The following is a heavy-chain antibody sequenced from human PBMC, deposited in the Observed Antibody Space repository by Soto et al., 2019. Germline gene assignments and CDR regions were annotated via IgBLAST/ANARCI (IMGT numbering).Heavy chain of an antibody. J-gene: IGHJ4*02. CDR1: GYTFTGYS. CDR2: ISAYNGNT. V-gene: IGHV1-18*04. Sequence: ASVKVSCKASGYTFTGYSMHWVRQAPGQGLEWMGWISAYNGNTNYAQKLQGRVTMTTDTSTSTAYMELRSLRSDDTAVYYCARDPPPPDYWGQGTLVTLSS. CDR3: ARDPPPPDY.